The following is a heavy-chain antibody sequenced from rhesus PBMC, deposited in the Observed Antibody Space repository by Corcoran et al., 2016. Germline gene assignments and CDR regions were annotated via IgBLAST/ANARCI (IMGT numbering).Heavy chain of an antibody. D-gene: IGHD4-17*01. V-gene: IGHV4-165*01. Sequence: QVQLQESGPGLVKPSETLSLTCAVSGGSFSGYYWGWIRQPPGKGLEWIGYISGSSGSTAYNPSLKSRVTISTDTSKNQFSLKLSSVTAADTAVYYCARTWSYYFDYWGQGVLVTVSS. J-gene: IGHJ4*01. CDR3: ARTWSYYFDY. CDR2: ISGSSGST. CDR1: GGSFSGYY.